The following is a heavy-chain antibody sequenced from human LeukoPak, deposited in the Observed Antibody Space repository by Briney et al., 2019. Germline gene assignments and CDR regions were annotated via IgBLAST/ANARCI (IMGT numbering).Heavy chain of an antibody. CDR2: IYYSGST. CDR1: GGSISSYY. Sequence: SETLSLTCTVSGGSISSYYWSWIRQPPGKGLERIGYIYYSGSTNYNPSLKSRVTISVDTSKNQFSLKLSSVTAADTAVYYCAREGFGLYWGQGTLVTVSS. V-gene: IGHV4-59*01. D-gene: IGHD3-10*01. CDR3: AREGFGLY. J-gene: IGHJ4*02.